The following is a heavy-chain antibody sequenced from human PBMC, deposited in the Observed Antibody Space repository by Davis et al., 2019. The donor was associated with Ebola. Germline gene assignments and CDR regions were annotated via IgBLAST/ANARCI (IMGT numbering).Heavy chain of an antibody. Sequence: PGGSLRLSCAASGFVFSSYVMSWVRRAPGKGLEWVSTYGTSADTYYADSVKGRFTIFRDNSKNTLHLQMNSLRVEDTAIYYCAKDTSNVWFDVWGQGTMVTVSS. V-gene: IGHV3-23*01. J-gene: IGHJ3*01. CDR3: AKDTSNVWFDV. CDR2: GTSADT. CDR1: GFVFSSYV. D-gene: IGHD6-19*01.